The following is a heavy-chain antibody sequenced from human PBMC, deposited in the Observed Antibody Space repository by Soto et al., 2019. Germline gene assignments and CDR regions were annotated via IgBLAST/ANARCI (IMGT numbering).Heavy chain of an antibody. CDR3: AREDSRTFDP. J-gene: IGHJ5*02. Sequence: SETLSLTCSLSDYSISSGYYWGWIRQPPGKGLEWIGCIYHSGSTYFNPSLKSRVTLSVDTSRNQFSLKLSSVTAADTAVYYCAREDSRTFDPWGQGTLVTV. D-gene: IGHD6-13*01. V-gene: IGHV4-38-2*02. CDR2: IYHSGST. CDR1: DYSISSGYY.